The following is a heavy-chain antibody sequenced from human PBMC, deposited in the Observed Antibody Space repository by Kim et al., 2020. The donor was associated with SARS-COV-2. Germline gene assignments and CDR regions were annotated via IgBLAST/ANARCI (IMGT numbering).Heavy chain of an antibody. CDR2: IYSGGST. CDR3: ARDRGGRLGGGSGI. J-gene: IGHJ4*02. D-gene: IGHD2-15*01. V-gene: IGHV3-53*01. CDR1: GFTVSSNY. Sequence: GGSLRLSCAASGFTVSSNYMSWVRQAPGKGLEWVSVIYSGGSTYYADSVKGRFTISRDNSKNTLYLQMNSLRAEDTAVYYCARDRGGRLGGGSGIRGQGTLVTVSS.